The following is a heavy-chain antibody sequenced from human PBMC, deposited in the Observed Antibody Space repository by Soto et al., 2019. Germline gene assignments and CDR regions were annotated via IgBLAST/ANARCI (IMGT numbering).Heavy chain of an antibody. CDR3: VRGGSVVVVTAPFDY. CDR2: INPSGGGA. J-gene: IGHJ4*02. D-gene: IGHD2-21*02. CDR1: GDTFTTYY. V-gene: IGHV1-46*03. Sequence: QVQLVQSGAGVKKPGASVTASCKASGDTFTTYYLHWVRQAPGQGLEWLGMINPSGGGATYAQKHQGRLTITRDTSTNTVDMELSSWISEDTAVYYCVRGGSVVVVTAPFDYWGLGTLFTVSS.